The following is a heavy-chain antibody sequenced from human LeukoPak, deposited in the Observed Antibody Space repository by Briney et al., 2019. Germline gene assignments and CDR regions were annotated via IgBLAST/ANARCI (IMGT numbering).Heavy chain of an antibody. J-gene: IGHJ4*02. V-gene: IGHV4-38-2*02. Sequence: SETLSLTCTVSGYSISSGYYWGWIRPPPGKGLEWIGSIYHSGSTYYNPSLKSRVTISVDTSKNQFSLKLSSVTAADTAVYYCAREITHIEPEINDYWGQGTLVTVSS. D-gene: IGHD2-21*01. CDR2: IYHSGST. CDR3: AREITHIEPEINDY. CDR1: GYSISSGYY.